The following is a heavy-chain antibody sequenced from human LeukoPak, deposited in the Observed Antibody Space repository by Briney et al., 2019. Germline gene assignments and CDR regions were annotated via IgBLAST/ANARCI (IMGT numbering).Heavy chain of an antibody. V-gene: IGHV3-23*01. CDR1: GFTFSDYA. J-gene: IGHJ4*02. CDR3: ARGTQQWLAPFDY. D-gene: IGHD6-19*01. Sequence: GGSLRLSCAASGFTFSDYAMSWVRQAPGKGLEWVSAISGSGDDTYYADSVKGRFTISRDNSKNTLYLQMNSLRAEDTALYYCARGTQQWLAPFDYWGQGTLVTVSS. CDR2: ISGSGDDT.